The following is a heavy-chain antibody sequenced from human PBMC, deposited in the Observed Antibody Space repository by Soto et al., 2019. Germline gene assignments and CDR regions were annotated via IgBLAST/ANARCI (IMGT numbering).Heavy chain of an antibody. CDR1: GFSLSNARMG. Sequence: QVTLKESGPVLVKPTETLTLTCTVSGFSLSNARMGVSWIRQPPGKALEWLAHIFSNDEKSYTTSLESRLTTSKDTSRSQVVLTMTSMDPVDTATYYCARIPLYGSGSFQFDYWGQGTLVTVSS. J-gene: IGHJ4*02. V-gene: IGHV2-26*01. CDR2: IFSNDEK. D-gene: IGHD3-10*01. CDR3: ARIPLYGSGSFQFDY.